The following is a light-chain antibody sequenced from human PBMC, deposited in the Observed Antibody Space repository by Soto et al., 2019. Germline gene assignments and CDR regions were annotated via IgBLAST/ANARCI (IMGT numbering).Light chain of an antibody. J-gene: IGKJ4*01. Sequence: EIVMTQSPATLSVSPGERATLSCRASQSVSSNLAWYQQKPGQTPKLLIYVASTRATGIPARFSGSVSGTECTLTISSRQSEDFAVYYCQQYNVWPLTFGGGTKVEFK. CDR3: QQYNVWPLT. CDR2: VAS. CDR1: QSVSSN. V-gene: IGKV3-15*01.